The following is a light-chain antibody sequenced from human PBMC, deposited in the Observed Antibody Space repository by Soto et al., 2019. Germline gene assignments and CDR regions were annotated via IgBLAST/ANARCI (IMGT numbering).Light chain of an antibody. CDR2: DTS. CDR3: LLSYSGARWV. CDR1: TGAVTSGHY. V-gene: IGLV7-46*01. J-gene: IGLJ2*01. Sequence: QTVVTQEPSLTVSPGGTVTLTCGSSTGAVTSGHYPYWFQQKPGQAPRTLIYDTSNKHSWTPARFSGSLLGGRAALTLSGAQPEDEAAYYCLLSYSGARWVFGGGTKLTVL.